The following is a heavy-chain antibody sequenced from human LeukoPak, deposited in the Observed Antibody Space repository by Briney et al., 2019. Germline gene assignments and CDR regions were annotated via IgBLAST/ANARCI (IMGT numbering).Heavy chain of an antibody. D-gene: IGHD4-23*01. CDR2: IYTSGIT. Sequence: GGSPRLSCAASGFVVSDNYMSWVRQAPGQGLEWVSLIYTSGITKYTDSVKGRFTISRDNAKNTLYLQMNTLSAEDTAVYYCVGYYVGKFDYWGQGTLVTVSS. CDR3: VGYYVGKFDY. CDR1: GFVVSDNY. J-gene: IGHJ4*02. V-gene: IGHV3-66*02.